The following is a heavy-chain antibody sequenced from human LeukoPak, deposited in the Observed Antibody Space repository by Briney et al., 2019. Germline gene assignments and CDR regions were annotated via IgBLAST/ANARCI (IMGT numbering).Heavy chain of an antibody. Sequence: PGGSLRLSCAASGFTFSSYAMSWVRQAPGKGLEWVSAISGSGGSTYYADSMKGRFTISRDNSKNTLYLQMNSLRAEDTAVYYCAKDMAYCGGDCYWFDYWGQGTLVTVSS. D-gene: IGHD2-21*02. J-gene: IGHJ4*02. CDR1: GFTFSSYA. V-gene: IGHV3-23*01. CDR3: AKDMAYCGGDCYWFDY. CDR2: ISGSGGST.